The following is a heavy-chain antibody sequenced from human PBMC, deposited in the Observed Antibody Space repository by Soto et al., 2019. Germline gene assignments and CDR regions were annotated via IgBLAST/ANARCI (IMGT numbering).Heavy chain of an antibody. J-gene: IGHJ6*02. CDR2: IIPIFGTA. Sequence: SVKISCKASGYPLSSYAISWVRQAHGQGLEWMGGIIPIFGTANYAQKFQGRVTITADESTSTAYMELSSLRSEDTAVYYCARGCSSTSCYGLKLYYYYGMDVWGQGTTVTVSS. V-gene: IGHV1-69*13. CDR3: ARGCSSTSCYGLKLYYYYGMDV. CDR1: GYPLSSYA. D-gene: IGHD2-2*01.